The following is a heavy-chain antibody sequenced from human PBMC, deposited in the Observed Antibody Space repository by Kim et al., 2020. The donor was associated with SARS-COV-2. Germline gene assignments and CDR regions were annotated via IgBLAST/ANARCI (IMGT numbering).Heavy chain of an antibody. CDR2: ISSSSSYI. J-gene: IGHJ4*02. CDR3: ARTVRYSGYVFDY. Sequence: GGSLRLSCAASGFTFSSYSMNWVRQAPGKGLEWVSSISSSSSYIYYADSVKGRFTISRDNAKNSLYLQMNSLRAEDTAVYYCARTVRYSGYVFDYWGQGTLVTVSS. D-gene: IGHD5-12*01. V-gene: IGHV3-21*01. CDR1: GFTFSSYS.